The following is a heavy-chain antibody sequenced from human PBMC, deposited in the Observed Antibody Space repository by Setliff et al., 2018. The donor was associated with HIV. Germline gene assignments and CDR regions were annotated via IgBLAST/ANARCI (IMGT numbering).Heavy chain of an antibody. V-gene: IGHV4-61*09. Sequence: PSETLSLTCTVSGGSISSGSYYWSWIRQPAGKGLEWIGHIYTSGSTNYNPSLKSRVTISVDTSKNQFSLKLSSVTAADTAVYYCARGRSSGWYGYWYFDLWGRGTLVTVSS. CDR3: ARGRSSGWYGYWYFDL. D-gene: IGHD6-19*01. CDR1: GGSISSGSYY. J-gene: IGHJ2*01. CDR2: IYTSGST.